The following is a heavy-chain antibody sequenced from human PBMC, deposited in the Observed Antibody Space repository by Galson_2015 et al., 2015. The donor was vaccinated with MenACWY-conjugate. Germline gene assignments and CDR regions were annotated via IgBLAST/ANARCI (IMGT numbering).Heavy chain of an antibody. CDR2: IYSGGST. CDR3: ARVFSSPYYGMDV. D-gene: IGHD6-13*01. CDR1: GFTVSSNY. Sequence: SLRLSCAASGFTVSSNYMSWVRQAPGKGLEWVSVIYSGGSTYYADSVKGRFTISRHNSKNTLYLQMNSLRAEGTAVYYCARVFSSPYYGMDVWGQGTTVTVSS. J-gene: IGHJ6*02. V-gene: IGHV3-53*04.